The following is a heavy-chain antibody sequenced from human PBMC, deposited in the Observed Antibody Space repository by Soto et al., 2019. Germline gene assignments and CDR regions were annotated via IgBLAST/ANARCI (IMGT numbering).Heavy chain of an antibody. V-gene: IGHV3-30-3*01. CDR1: GFTFSSYA. CDR2: ISYDGSNK. J-gene: IGHJ3*02. CDR3: ARYRENWHDAFGI. D-gene: IGHD1-1*01. Sequence: QVQLVESGGGVVQPGRSLRLSCAASGFTFSSYAMHWVRQAPGKGLEWVAVISYDGSNKYYADSVKGRFTISRDNSKNTLYLQMNSLRAEDTAVYYCARYRENWHDAFGIWGQGTMVTVSS.